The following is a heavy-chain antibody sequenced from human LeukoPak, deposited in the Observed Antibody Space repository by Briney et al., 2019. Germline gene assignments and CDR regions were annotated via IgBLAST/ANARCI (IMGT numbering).Heavy chain of an antibody. D-gene: IGHD6-6*01. CDR1: GFTFSSYD. Sequence: PGGSLRLSCAASGFTFSSYDMHWVRQATGKGLEWVSAIGTAGDTYYPGSVKGRFTISRENAKNSLYLQMNSLRAGDTAVYYCARRRRNYGMDVWGQGTTVTVSS. CDR2: IGTAGDT. CDR3: ARRRRNYGMDV. J-gene: IGHJ6*02. V-gene: IGHV3-13*01.